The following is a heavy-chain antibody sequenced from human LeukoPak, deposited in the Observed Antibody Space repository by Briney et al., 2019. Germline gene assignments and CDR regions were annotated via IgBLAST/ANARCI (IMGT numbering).Heavy chain of an antibody. CDR2: INPNSGGT. CDR3: ARDSDLGGPSPAGY. D-gene: IGHD3-16*01. CDR1: GYTFTGYY. J-gene: IGHJ4*02. V-gene: IGHV1-2*02. Sequence: ASVKVSCKASGYTFTGYYMHWVRQAPGQGLEWMEWINPNSGGTNYAQKFQGRVTMTRDTSISTAYMELSRLRSDDTAVYYCARDSDLGGPSPAGYWGQGTLVTVSS.